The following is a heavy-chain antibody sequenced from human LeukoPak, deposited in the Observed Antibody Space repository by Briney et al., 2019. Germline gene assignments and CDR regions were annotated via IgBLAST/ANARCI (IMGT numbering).Heavy chain of an antibody. Sequence: GRSLRLSCAASGFTFSSYDIHWVREAPGKELEWVTIILYDGSNKYYADSVKGRFTISRDNSKNTVYLQMNSLTAEDTAVYYCARESSGGFDNWAQGTLVTVSS. J-gene: IGHJ4*02. CDR3: ARESSGGFDN. V-gene: IGHV3-33*05. CDR1: GFTFSSYD. D-gene: IGHD3-3*01. CDR2: ILYDGSNK.